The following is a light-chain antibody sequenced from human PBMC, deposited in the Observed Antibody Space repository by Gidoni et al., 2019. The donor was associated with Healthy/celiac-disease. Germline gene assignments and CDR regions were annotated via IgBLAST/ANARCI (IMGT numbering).Light chain of an antibody. V-gene: IGKV3-11*01. Sequence: EIVLTQSPATMSLSPGERATLPCRASKSVSSYLACYQQKPGQAPRLLIYDASNRATGIPARFSGIGSGTDFTLTISSLEPEDFAVYYCQQRSNWPLTFGGGTKVEIK. CDR3: QQRSNWPLT. J-gene: IGKJ4*01. CDR2: DAS. CDR1: KSVSSY.